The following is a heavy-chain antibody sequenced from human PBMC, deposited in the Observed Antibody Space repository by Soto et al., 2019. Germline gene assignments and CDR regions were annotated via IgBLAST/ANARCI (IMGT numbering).Heavy chain of an antibody. CDR1: GYSFTSYW. V-gene: IGHV5-51*01. CDR3: AGSCGCSYYYYQAMVV. J-gene: IGHJ6*01. CDR2: IYPGDSDT. Sequence: PGESLKISCKGSGYSFTSYWIGWVRQMPGKGLEWMGIIYPGDSDTRYSPSFQGQVTISADKSISTAYLQWSSLKASDTAMYYCAGSCGCSYYYYQAMVVLGQGTTVNVSS. D-gene: IGHD6-19*01.